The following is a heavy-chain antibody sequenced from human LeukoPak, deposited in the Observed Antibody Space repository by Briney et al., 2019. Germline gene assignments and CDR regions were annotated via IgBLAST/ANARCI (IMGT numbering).Heavy chain of an antibody. CDR3: ARPTVTWYNWFDP. Sequence: SETLSLTCTVSGGSISSSSYSWGWIRQPPGKGLEWIGSIHYTGSTSYNPSLKSRVTISVHTSKNQFSLQLSSVTAADTAVYYCARPTVTWYNWFDPWGQGTLVTVSS. CDR1: GGSISSSSYS. V-gene: IGHV4-39*01. J-gene: IGHJ5*02. D-gene: IGHD4-17*01. CDR2: IHYTGST.